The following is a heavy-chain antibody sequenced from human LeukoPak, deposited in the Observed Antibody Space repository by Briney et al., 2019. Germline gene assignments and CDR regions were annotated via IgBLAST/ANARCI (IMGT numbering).Heavy chain of an antibody. D-gene: IGHD3-22*01. J-gene: IGHJ4*02. CDR1: GFSFSSFS. V-gene: IGHV3-21*01. CDR2: ISSGSSYI. Sequence: PGGSLRLSCAASGFSFSSFSMNWVRQAPGKGLEWVSSISSGSSYIYYADSVKGRFTISRDNAKNSLYLQMNSLRADDTAVYYCASGYQYDSSGYNTLTGVSWYFDYWGQGTLVTVSS. CDR3: ASGYQYDSSGYNTLTGVSWYFDY.